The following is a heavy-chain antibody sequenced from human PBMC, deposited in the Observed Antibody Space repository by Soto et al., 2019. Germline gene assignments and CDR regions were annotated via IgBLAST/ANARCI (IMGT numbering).Heavy chain of an antibody. Sequence: GGSLRLSCTASGFTFGDYAMSWFRQAPGKGLEWVGFIRSKAYGGTTEYAASVKGRFTISRDDSKSIAYLQMNSLKTEDTAVYYCTRDQYCSGGSCYLAAFDIWGQGTVVTVSS. D-gene: IGHD2-15*01. CDR1: GFTFGDYA. CDR3: TRDQYCSGGSCYLAAFDI. V-gene: IGHV3-49*03. CDR2: IRSKAYGGTT. J-gene: IGHJ3*02.